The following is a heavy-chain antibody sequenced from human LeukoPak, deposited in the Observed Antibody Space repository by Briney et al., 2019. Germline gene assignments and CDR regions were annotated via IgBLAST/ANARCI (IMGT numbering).Heavy chain of an antibody. Sequence: SETLSLTCAVYGGSFSGYCWSWIRQPPGKGLEWIGEINHSGSTNYNPSLKSRVTISVDTSKNQFSLKLSTVTAADTAVYYCARAGYCSGGSCYSYYYYYYYMDVWGKGTTVTVSS. D-gene: IGHD2-15*01. CDR3: ARAGYCSGGSCYSYYYYYYYMDV. CDR2: INHSGST. CDR1: GGSFSGYC. J-gene: IGHJ6*03. V-gene: IGHV4-34*01.